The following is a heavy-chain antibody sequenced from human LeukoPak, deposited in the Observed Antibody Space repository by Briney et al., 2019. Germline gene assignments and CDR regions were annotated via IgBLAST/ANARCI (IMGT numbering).Heavy chain of an antibody. CDR2: MSFDGNDK. CDR1: GFAFSECP. D-gene: IGHD3-10*01. V-gene: IGHV3-30*04. CDR3: AKGMSRGIGFDY. J-gene: IGHJ4*02. Sequence: GTSLRLSCAASGFAFSECPMHWVRQAPGKGLEWVAVMSFDGNDKYYAGSVKGRFSISRDNSESTLYLHMNRLTPEDTALYYCAKGMSRGIGFDYWGQGALVTVSS.